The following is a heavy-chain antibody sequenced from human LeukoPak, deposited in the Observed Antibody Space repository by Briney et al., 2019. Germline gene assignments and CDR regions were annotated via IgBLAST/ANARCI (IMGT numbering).Heavy chain of an antibody. J-gene: IGHJ4*02. CDR3: ARVYAPYYDYVWGSCSLNDY. CDR2: ISAYNGNT. Sequence: AASVKVSCKASGYTFTSYGISWVRQAPGQGLEWMGWISAYNGNTNYAQKLQGRVTMTTDTSTSTAYMELRSLRSDDTAVYYCARVYAPYYDYVWGSCSLNDYWGQGTLVTVSS. CDR1: GYTFTSYG. V-gene: IGHV1-18*01. D-gene: IGHD3-16*01.